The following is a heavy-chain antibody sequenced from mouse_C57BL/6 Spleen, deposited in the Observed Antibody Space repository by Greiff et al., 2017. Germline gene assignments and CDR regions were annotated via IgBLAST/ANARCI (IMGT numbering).Heavy chain of an antibody. V-gene: IGHV1-15*01. D-gene: IGHD2-5*01. CDR1: GYTFTDYE. CDR3: TRTDSKEDYYAMDY. CDR2: IDPETGGT. Sequence: VQLQQSGAELVRPGASVTMSCKASGYTFTDYEMHWVKQTPVHGLEWIGAIDPETGGTAYNQKFKGKAILTAEKSSSTAYMELRSLTSEDSAVYYCTRTDSKEDYYAMDYWGQGTSVTVSS. J-gene: IGHJ4*01.